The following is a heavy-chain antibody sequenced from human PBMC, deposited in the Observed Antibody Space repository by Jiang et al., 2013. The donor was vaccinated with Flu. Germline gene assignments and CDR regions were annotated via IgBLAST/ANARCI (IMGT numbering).Heavy chain of an antibody. CDR3: ARRMDYFDSSAYGHNWFDP. D-gene: IGHD3-22*01. V-gene: IGHV5-51*01. CDR2: IYPGDSDT. CDR1: GYSFTNNW. J-gene: IGHJ5*02. Sequence: KTSGYSFTNNWIAWVRQMPGKGLEWMGIIYPGDSDTIYSPSFQGQVTMSADKSTSTAYLQWSSLKASDTAMYYCARRMDYFDSSAYGHNWFDPWGQGTLVTVSS.